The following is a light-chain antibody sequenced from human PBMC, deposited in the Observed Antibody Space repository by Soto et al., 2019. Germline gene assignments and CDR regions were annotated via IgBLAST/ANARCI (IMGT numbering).Light chain of an antibody. Sequence: EIVLTQSPGTVSLSQGERATLSWRASQSVSSSYLAWYPQNPGQAPRLLIHGASSRATGIPDRYSGSGSVTDFTRTSSCLQPEDCATYYCQQSYSTPRRFCQGAKVDIK. CDR2: GAS. V-gene: IGKV3-20*01. J-gene: IGKJ1*01. CDR3: QQSYSTPRR. CDR1: QSVSSSY.